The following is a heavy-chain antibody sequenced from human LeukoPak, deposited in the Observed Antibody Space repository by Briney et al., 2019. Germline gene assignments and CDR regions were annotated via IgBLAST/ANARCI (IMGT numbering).Heavy chain of an antibody. Sequence: ASVEVSCKASGYTFTGYYIHWVRQAPGQGLEWMGWINPKSGGTDYAQKFQGRVTMTRDTSITTVYMELSRLRSDDTAVYYCARDSIAEPHCFDYWGQGTLVTVSS. V-gene: IGHV1-2*02. CDR2: INPKSGGT. J-gene: IGHJ4*02. CDR3: ARDSIAEPHCFDY. CDR1: GYTFTGYY. D-gene: IGHD6-6*01.